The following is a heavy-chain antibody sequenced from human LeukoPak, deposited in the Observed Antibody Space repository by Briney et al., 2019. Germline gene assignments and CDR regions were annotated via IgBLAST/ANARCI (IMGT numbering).Heavy chain of an antibody. V-gene: IGHV3-23*01. Sequence: PGGSLRLSCAASGFTFSSYAMSWVRQAPGKGLEWVSAISGSGATTYYADSVKGRFTISRDKSNNTLYLQMNSLRAEDTAVYYCAKDYAYYYGSGIGVFDYWGQRTLVTVSS. D-gene: IGHD3-10*01. CDR3: AKDYAYYYGSGIGVFDY. J-gene: IGHJ4*02. CDR2: ISGSGATT. CDR1: GFTFSSYA.